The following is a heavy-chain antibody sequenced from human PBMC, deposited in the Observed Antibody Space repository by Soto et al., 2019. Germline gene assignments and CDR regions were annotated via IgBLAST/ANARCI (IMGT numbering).Heavy chain of an antibody. D-gene: IGHD2-21*02. J-gene: IGHJ3*02. Sequence: QVQLQESGPGLVKPSQTLSLTCTVSGGSISSGGYYWSWIRQHPGKGLEWIGYIYYTGSTYYNPSLKRRVTISVDTSKNQFPLKLSSVTPADTAVYYCATVEDCGGDCPIEAFEIWGQGTMVTVSS. CDR2: IYYTGST. CDR1: GGSISSGGYY. V-gene: IGHV4-31*03. CDR3: ATVEDCGGDCPIEAFEI.